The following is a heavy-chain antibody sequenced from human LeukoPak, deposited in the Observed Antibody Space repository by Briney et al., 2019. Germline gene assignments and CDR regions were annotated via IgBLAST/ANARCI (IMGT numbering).Heavy chain of an antibody. J-gene: IGHJ3*02. D-gene: IGHD3-22*01. V-gene: IGHV4-31*03. CDR1: GGSISSGGYY. Sequence: KPSQTLPLTCTVSGGSISSGGYYWSWIRQHPGKGLEWIGYIYYSGSTYYNPSLKSRVTISVDTSKNQFSLKLSSVTAADTAVYYCARGRDSSGYRALDAFDIWGQGTMVTVSS. CDR2: IYYSGST. CDR3: ARGRDSSGYRALDAFDI.